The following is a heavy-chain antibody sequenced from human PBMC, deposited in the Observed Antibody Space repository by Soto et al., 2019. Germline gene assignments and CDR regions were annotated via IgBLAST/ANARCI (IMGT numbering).Heavy chain of an antibody. CDR2: IYYSGST. CDR1: GGSISSGGYY. CDR3: ARDRGFDAFDI. Sequence: SETLSLTCTVSGGSISSGGYYWSWIRQHPGKGLEWTGYIYYSGSTYYNPSLKSRVTISVDTSKNQFSLKLSSVTAADTAVYYCARDRGFDAFDIWGQGTMVTVSS. J-gene: IGHJ3*02. V-gene: IGHV4-31*03.